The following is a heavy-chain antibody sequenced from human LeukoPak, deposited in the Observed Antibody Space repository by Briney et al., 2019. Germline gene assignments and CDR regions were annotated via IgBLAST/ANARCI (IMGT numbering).Heavy chain of an antibody. D-gene: IGHD1-26*01. Sequence: GGSLRLSCAASGFTFSRNWMTWVRQAPGKGLEWVACIRQDGREIYYVDSVKGRFTISRDNARSSLYLQMTGLRVEDTALYYCASAGVVGASTYWYFDPWGRGTRVTVSS. J-gene: IGHJ2*01. CDR1: GFTFSRNW. CDR2: IRQDGREI. V-gene: IGHV3-7*01. CDR3: ASAGVVGASTYWYFDP.